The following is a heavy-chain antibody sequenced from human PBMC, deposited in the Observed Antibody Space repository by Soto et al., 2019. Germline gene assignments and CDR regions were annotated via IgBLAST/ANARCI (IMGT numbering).Heavy chain of an antibody. J-gene: IGHJ5*02. CDR3: ATVATTSYNWFDP. V-gene: IGHV3-74*01. Sequence: EVQLVESGGGLVQPGMSLRLSCAASGFTFSTYWMHWVRQAPGKGLVWVSRINSAGTITSYADSVKGRFTVSRDNAKNTLYLQINRLTADDTAVYYCATVATTSYNWFDPWGQGTLVTVSS. D-gene: IGHD5-12*01. CDR2: INSAGTIT. CDR1: GFTFSTYW.